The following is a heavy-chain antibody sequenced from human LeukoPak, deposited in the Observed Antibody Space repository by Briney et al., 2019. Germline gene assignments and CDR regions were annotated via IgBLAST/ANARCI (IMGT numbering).Heavy chain of an antibody. D-gene: IGHD2-2*01. CDR2: ISAYNGNT. V-gene: IGHV1-18*01. CDR3: ARGNFQVRQLPPDWFDP. CDR1: GYTFTSYG. Sequence: ASVKVSCKASGYTFTSYGISWVRQAPGQGLEWMGWISAYNGNTNYAQKLQGRVTMTTDTSTSTAYMELRSLRSDDTAVYYCARGNFQVRQLPPDWFDPWGQGTLVTVSS. J-gene: IGHJ5*02.